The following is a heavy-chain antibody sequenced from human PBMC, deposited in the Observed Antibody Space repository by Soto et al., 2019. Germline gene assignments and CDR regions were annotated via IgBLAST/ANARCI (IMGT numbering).Heavy chain of an antibody. V-gene: IGHV3-23*01. CDR3: AKGAASGTLGADDWFDP. Sequence: RRLSCAAAGCTLSTYGMSLIRQAPVNGLEWVSSISGSGSRTYYADSVKGRVTISRDNSKNTVYVEMNSLRVEDTAVYYCAKGAASGTLGADDWFDPWGQGTLVTVSS. CDR1: GCTLSTYG. D-gene: IGHD6-13*01. CDR2: ISGSGSRT. J-gene: IGHJ5*02.